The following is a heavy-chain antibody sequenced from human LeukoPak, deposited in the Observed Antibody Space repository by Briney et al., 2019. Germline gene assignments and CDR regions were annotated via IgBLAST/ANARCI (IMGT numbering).Heavy chain of an antibody. D-gene: IGHD3/OR15-3a*01. CDR1: GGSFSGYY. Sequence: KPSETLSLTCAVYGGSFSGYYWSWIRQPPGKGLEWIGEVNHSGSTNYNPSLKSRVTISVDTSKNQFSLKLSSVTAADTAVYYCARVDWSIDYWGQETLVTVSS. CDR2: VNHSGST. J-gene: IGHJ4*02. V-gene: IGHV4-34*01. CDR3: ARVDWSIDY.